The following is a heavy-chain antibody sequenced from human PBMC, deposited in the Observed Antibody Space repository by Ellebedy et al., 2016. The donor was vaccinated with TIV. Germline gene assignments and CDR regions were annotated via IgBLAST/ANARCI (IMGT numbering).Heavy chain of an antibody. V-gene: IGHV5-10-1*01. J-gene: IGHJ5*02. CDR2: IAPSDSYP. CDR1: GSSSTPYW. Sequence: ETLSLSCKGSGSSSTPYWFYLVRQMPQKGLEWMGRIAPSDSYPNYNPSFQGHVTFSTDKSLSPAYLHWSRLGASDTAMYYCMAGIGASWGQGTLVTVSS. CDR3: MAGIGAS. D-gene: IGHD3-10*01.